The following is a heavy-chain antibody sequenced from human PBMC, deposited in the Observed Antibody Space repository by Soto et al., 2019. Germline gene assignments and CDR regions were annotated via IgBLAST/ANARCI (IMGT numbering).Heavy chain of an antibody. Sequence: QITLTESGPTLVKPAQTLTLTCTFSGFSLTSPGEAVAWIRQSPGKALEWLALIYWDDDKRYSPSLRNRLSIAMDTSNNQVFLTLTNVNPVDTGTYFCAHSVDKVIQHAFDFWGQGTKVNVSS. V-gene: IGHV2-5*02. CDR2: IYWDDDK. CDR1: GFSLTSPGEA. J-gene: IGHJ3*01. CDR3: AHSVDKVIQHAFDF.